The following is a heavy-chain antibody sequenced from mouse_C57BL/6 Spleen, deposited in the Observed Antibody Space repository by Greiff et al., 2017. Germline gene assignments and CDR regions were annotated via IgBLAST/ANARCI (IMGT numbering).Heavy chain of an antibody. V-gene: IGHV1-76*01. D-gene: IGHD1-1*01. CDR1: GYTFTDYY. CDR2: IYPGSGNT. J-gene: IGHJ4*01. CDR3: ARHGSSPPYAMDY. Sequence: QVQLQQSGAELVRPGASVKLSCKASGYTFTDYYINWVKQRPGQGLEWIARIYPGSGNTYYNEKFKGKATLTAEKSSSTAYMQLSSLTSEDSAVYFCARHGSSPPYAMDYWGQGTSVTVSS.